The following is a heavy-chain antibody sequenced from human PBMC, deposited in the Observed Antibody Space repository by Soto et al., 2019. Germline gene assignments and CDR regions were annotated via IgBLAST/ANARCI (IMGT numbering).Heavy chain of an antibody. CDR2: IYYSGST. Sequence: SETLSLTCTVSDDSISSSTYYWGWIRQPPGKGLEWIGYIYYSGSTYYNPSLKSRVTISVDTSKNQFSLKLSSVTAADAAVYYCAREAYANILTGYSSYYYYYMDVWAKGPRSPSP. CDR1: DDSISSSTYY. D-gene: IGHD3-9*01. V-gene: IGHV4-31*03. CDR3: AREAYANILTGYSSYYYYYMDV. J-gene: IGHJ6*03.